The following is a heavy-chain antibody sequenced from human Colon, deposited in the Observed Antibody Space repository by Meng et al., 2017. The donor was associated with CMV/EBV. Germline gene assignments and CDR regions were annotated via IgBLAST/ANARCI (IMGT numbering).Heavy chain of an antibody. D-gene: IGHD3-16*01. CDR3: ARVMGGNGN. V-gene: IGHV3-7*01. CDR1: GFTFSNYW. J-gene: IGHJ4*02. CDR2: IKQDGSER. Sequence: GGSLRLSCVASGFTFSNYWMSWVRQAPGKGLEWVANIKQDGSERYYVDSVKGRFTISRDNSKNTLYLQMNSLRAEDTAVYYCARVMGGNGNWGQGTLVTVSS.